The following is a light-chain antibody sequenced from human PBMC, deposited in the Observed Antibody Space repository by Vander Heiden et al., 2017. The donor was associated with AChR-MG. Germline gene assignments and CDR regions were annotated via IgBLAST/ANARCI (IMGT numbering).Light chain of an antibody. V-gene: IGLV2-14*03. CDR2: DVT. CDR1: SSDVGGYND. J-gene: IGLJ2*01. CDR3: SSDTGGRTLV. Sequence: SALTPPASVSGSPGQPIPISCTGTSSDVGGYNDVSWYQQHPGKAPKLIIYDVTNRPSGVSNRFSGSKSDKTASLTISGLQAEDEADYYCSSDTGGRTLVFGGGTKVTVL.